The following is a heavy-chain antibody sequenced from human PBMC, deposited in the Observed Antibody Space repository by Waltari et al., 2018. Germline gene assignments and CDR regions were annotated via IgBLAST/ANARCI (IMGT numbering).Heavy chain of an antibody. D-gene: IGHD6-6*01. CDR1: GYSISSGYY. V-gene: IGHV4-38-2*01. Sequence: QVQLQESGPGLVKPSETLSLTCAVSGYSISSGYYWGWIRQPPGKGLEWIGSIYHSGGTYYNPSLKSRVTISVDTSKNQFSLKLSSVTAADTAVYYCARPSSSGEAAYWGQGTLVTVSS. J-gene: IGHJ4*02. CDR3: ARPSSSGEAAY. CDR2: IYHSGGT.